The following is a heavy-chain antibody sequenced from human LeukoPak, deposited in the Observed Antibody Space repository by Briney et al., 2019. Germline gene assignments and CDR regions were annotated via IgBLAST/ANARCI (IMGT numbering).Heavy chain of an antibody. CDR2: ISAYNGNT. J-gene: IGHJ4*02. Sequence: GASVKVSCKASGYTFTSYGISWVRPAPGQGLEWMGWISAYNGNTNYAQKLQGRVTMTTDTSTSTAYMELRSLRSDDTAVYYCARVVNRMITFGGVIAPPPDYWGQGTLVTVSS. V-gene: IGHV1-18*01. CDR3: ARVVNRMITFGGVIAPPPDY. CDR1: GYTFTSYG. D-gene: IGHD3-16*02.